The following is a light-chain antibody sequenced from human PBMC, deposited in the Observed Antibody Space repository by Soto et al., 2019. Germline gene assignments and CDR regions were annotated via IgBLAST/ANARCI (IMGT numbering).Light chain of an antibody. V-gene: IGKV1-17*01. CDR1: LRIRND. CDR3: QQRTKWRT. CDR2: AAS. Sequence: DIQMTQSPSSLSASVGDRVTITCRASLRIRNDLGWYQHKPGKAPKRLIYAASSLQSGVPSRFSGSGSGTEFTLTISSLQPEDFATYYCQQRTKWRTFGQGTKVDIK. J-gene: IGKJ1*01.